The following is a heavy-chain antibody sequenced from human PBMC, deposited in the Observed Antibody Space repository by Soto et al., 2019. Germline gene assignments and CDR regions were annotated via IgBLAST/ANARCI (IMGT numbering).Heavy chain of an antibody. Sequence: QVQLQESGPGLVKPSETLSLTCTVSGGSISSYYWSWIRQPPGKGLEWIGYIYYSGSTNYNPSLKSRVTISVDTSKNQFSLKLSSVTAADTAVYYCARQGSYSLRGWGQGTLVTVSS. CDR3: ARQGSYSLRG. V-gene: IGHV4-59*08. CDR1: GGSISSYY. CDR2: IYYSGST. D-gene: IGHD1-26*01. J-gene: IGHJ4*02.